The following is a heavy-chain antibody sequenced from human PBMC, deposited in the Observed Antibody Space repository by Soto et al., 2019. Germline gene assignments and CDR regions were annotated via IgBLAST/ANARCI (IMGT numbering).Heavy chain of an antibody. V-gene: IGHV3-74*01. CDR1: GFTFTHYW. Sequence: GGSLRLSCVASGFTFTHYWMHWVRQAPGKGLVWVSYISSDGSNTNYADSVKGRFTISRDNAKNSLYLQMNSLRAEDTAVYYCARATTPEYYYYGMDVWGQGTTVTVSS. J-gene: IGHJ6*02. CDR3: ARATTPEYYYYGMDV. CDR2: ISSDGSNT.